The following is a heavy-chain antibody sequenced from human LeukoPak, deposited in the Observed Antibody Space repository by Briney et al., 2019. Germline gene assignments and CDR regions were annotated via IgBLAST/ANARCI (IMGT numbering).Heavy chain of an antibody. D-gene: IGHD5-24*01. Sequence: SETLSLTCTVSGGSINSYYWSWIRQPPGKGLEWIGYIYYSGSTNYNPSLKSRVTISVDTSKNQFSLKLSSVTAADTAVYYCATLRDGYNYREAFDIWGQGTMVTVSS. CDR1: GGSINSYY. CDR3: ATLRDGYNYREAFDI. V-gene: IGHV4-59*08. CDR2: IYYSGST. J-gene: IGHJ3*02.